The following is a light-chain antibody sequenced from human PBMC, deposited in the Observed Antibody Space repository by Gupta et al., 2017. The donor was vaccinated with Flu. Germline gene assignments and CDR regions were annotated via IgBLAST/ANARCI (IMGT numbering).Light chain of an antibody. CDR1: ASVSTN. Sequence: VMTQSPGTLSVSPGEGATLFCRSSASVSTNLAWYQQKTGQAPRLLLYCASTRATGIPARFSGSGSGTEFTLTISSLQSEDFAIYYCQQYNNWPPWTFGQGTKVDVK. CDR2: CAS. V-gene: IGKV3-15*01. J-gene: IGKJ1*01. CDR3: QQYNNWPPWT.